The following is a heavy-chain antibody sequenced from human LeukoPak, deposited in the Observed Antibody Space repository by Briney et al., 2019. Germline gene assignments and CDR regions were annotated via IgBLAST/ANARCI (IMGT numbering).Heavy chain of an antibody. Sequence: ASVKVSFKASGYTFTIYGISWVRQAPGQGLEWMGWISAYNGNTNYAQKLQGRVTMTTDTSTSTAYMELRSLRSDDTAVYYCARVTEMATGGFWFDPWGQGTLVTVSS. CDR3: ARVTEMATGGFWFDP. J-gene: IGHJ5*02. D-gene: IGHD5-24*01. V-gene: IGHV1-18*01. CDR2: ISAYNGNT. CDR1: GYTFTIYG.